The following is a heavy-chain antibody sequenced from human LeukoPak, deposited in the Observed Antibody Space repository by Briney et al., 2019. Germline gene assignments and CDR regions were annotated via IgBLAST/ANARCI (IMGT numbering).Heavy chain of an antibody. CDR3: ARINGKNWGSNY. V-gene: IGHV3-7*01. CDR2: IKQDGSEK. J-gene: IGHJ4*02. D-gene: IGHD7-27*01. CDR1: GFTFTTYG. Sequence: GGSLRLSCAASGFTFTTYGMNWVRQAPGKGLEWVANIKQDGSEKYYVDSVKGRFTTSRDNAKNSLYLQMNSLRAEDTAVYYCARINGKNWGSNYWGQGTLVTVSS.